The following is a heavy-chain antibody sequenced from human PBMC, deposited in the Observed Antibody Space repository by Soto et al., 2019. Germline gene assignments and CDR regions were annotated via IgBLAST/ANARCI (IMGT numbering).Heavy chain of an antibody. V-gene: IGHV6-1*01. D-gene: IGHD1-1*01. CDR1: GDTVSRNSAA. J-gene: IGHJ4*02. CDR3: ASYNFDY. Sequence: QVQLQQSGPGLVKPSQTLSLTCAISGDTVSRNSAAWHWIRQSPSRGLEWLGKTYYRSKWYNDYAVTVKSRITINPDTSKNQFSLQLNSVTPADTAIYYCASYNFDYWGQGTLVTVSS. CDR2: TYYRSKWYN.